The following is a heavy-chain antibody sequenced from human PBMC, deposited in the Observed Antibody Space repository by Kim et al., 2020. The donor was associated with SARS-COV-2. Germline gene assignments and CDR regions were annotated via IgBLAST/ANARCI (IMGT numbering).Heavy chain of an antibody. CDR2: INHSGST. Sequence: SETLSLTCAVYGGSFSGYYWSWILQPPGKGLEWIGEINHSGSTNYNPSLKSRVTISVDTSKNQFSLKLSSVTAADTAVYYCARGKTSTVTTGEHPHFDYWGQGTLVTVSS. CDR3: ARGKTSTVTTGEHPHFDY. D-gene: IGHD4-17*01. J-gene: IGHJ4*02. CDR1: GGSFSGYY. V-gene: IGHV4-34*01.